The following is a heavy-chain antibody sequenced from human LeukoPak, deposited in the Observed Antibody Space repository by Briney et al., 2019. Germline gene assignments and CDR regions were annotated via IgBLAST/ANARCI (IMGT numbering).Heavy chain of an antibody. Sequence: PGGSLRLSCAASRFTFSNYAMSWVRQAPGKGLEWVSAISDSGGNTFYADSVKGRITISRDNSKNTLYLQMNRLRADDTAVYYCATESVNPYYYGSTSRGGAFDIWGQGTMVTVSS. V-gene: IGHV3-23*01. CDR1: RFTFSNYA. CDR2: ISDSGGNT. J-gene: IGHJ3*02. D-gene: IGHD3-10*01. CDR3: ATESVNPYYYGSTSRGGAFDI.